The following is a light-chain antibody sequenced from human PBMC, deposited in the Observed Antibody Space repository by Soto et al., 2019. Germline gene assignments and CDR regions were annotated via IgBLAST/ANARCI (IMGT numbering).Light chain of an antibody. V-gene: IGLV2-14*01. CDR3: TSYSSSNTPV. J-gene: IGLJ2*01. Sequence: QSALTQPASVSGSPGQSITISCTGTSSDVGGYNYVSWYQQHPGKAPKLMIYEVTNRPSGVSNRFSGSKSGNTASLTISGLQAEDEADYYCTSYSSSNTPVFGGGTKFTVL. CDR1: SSDVGGYNY. CDR2: EVT.